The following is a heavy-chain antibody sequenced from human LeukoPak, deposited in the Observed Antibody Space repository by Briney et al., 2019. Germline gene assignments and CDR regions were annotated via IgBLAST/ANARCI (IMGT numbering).Heavy chain of an antibody. D-gene: IGHD3-22*01. CDR3: ARLIYDSSGYYYDH. CDR1: GLTVGGNY. CDR2: VHSGGST. Sequence: GGSLRLSCAASGLTVGGNYMSWVRQAPGKGLEWVSVVHSGGSTHYADSVKGRFTISRDSTKNTLFLQMNSLRAEDTAVYYCARLIYDSSGYYYDHWGRGTLVTVSS. V-gene: IGHV3-66*02. J-gene: IGHJ5*02.